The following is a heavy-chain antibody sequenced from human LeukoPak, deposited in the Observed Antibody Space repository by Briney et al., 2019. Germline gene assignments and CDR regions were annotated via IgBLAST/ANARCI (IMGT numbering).Heavy chain of an antibody. CDR1: GYSFTSFW. D-gene: IGHD2-2*01. V-gene: IGHV5-51*01. CDR3: ARLDYCSSTSCYRAPFDY. J-gene: IGHJ4*02. Sequence: GESLKISCKGSGYSFTSFWIGWVRQIPGKGLEWMGIIYPGDSDTRYSPSFQGQVPISADKSISTAYLQWSSLKASDTAMYYCARLDYCSSTSCYRAPFDYWGQGTLVTVSS. CDR2: IYPGDSDT.